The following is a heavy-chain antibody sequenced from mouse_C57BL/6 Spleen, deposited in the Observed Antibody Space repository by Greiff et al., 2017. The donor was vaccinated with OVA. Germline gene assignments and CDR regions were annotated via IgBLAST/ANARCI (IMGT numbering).Heavy chain of an antibody. CDR1: GYTFTDYE. Sequence: VKLMESGAELVRPGASVTLSCKASGYTFTDYEMHWVKQTPVHGLEWIGAIDPETGGTAYNQKFKGKAILTADKSSSTAYMELRSLTSEDSAVYYCTRRGPYWYFDVWGTGTTVTVSS. CDR3: TRRGPYWYFDV. CDR2: IDPETGGT. J-gene: IGHJ1*03. V-gene: IGHV1-15*01.